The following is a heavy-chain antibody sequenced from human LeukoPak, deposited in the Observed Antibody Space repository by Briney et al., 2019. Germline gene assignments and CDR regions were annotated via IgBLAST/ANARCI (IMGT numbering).Heavy chain of an antibody. CDR3: ARVAGTMIRD. CDR2: ISSNGGST. J-gene: IGHJ4*02. CDR1: GFTFDDYA. V-gene: IGHV3-64*01. D-gene: IGHD3-22*01. Sequence: GGSLRLSCSASGFTFDDYAMHWVRQAPGKGLEYVSAISSNGGSTYYANSVKGRFTISRDNSKNTLYLQMGSLRAEDMAVYYCARVAGTMIRDWGQGTLVTVSS.